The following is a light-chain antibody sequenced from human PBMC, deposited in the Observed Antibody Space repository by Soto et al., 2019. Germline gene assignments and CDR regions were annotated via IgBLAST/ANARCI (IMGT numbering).Light chain of an antibody. Sequence: IQITQSPPSLSASVGTCATLSGRASQGIGNALGWYQQKPGKPPKVLIYGASNLQSGVPPRFSGSGSATDFTLAISSLQHDDSATYYCLQDINDPWTFGQGRKVDIK. CDR1: QGIGNA. J-gene: IGKJ1*01. CDR3: LQDINDPWT. V-gene: IGKV1-6*01. CDR2: GAS.